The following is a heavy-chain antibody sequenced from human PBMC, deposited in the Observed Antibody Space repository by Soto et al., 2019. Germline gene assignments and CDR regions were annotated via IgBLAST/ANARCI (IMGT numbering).Heavy chain of an antibody. CDR2: IVAASGKT. V-gene: IGHV1-58*02. Sequence: SVQVSCKASRFTFSSSAIQWVRQGRGQGLEWIGWIVAASGKTDYTHNLQGRVTITRDMSTSTAYMELSGLRSEDTAVYFCAATFDSGSYDFAGHPWWGQGTLVTVSS. CDR1: RFTFSSSA. CDR3: AATFDSGSYDFAGHPW. J-gene: IGHJ4*02. D-gene: IGHD3-16*01.